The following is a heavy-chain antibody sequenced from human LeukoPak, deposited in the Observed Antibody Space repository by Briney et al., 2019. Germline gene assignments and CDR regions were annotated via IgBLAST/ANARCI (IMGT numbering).Heavy chain of an antibody. CDR2: IDTKTGDT. CDR1: GYSFTAYY. CDR3: ASEAFCAGGSCYLHRVAS. J-gene: IGHJ4*02. V-gene: IGHV1-2*02. Sequence: ASVKVSCKASGYSFTAYYMHWVRQAPGQGLEWMGWIDTKTGDTKYAQNFQGRVTITRDTSMATIYMEMSSLISDDTAIYYCASEAFCAGGSCYLHRVASWGPGTLVTVSS. D-gene: IGHD2-15*01.